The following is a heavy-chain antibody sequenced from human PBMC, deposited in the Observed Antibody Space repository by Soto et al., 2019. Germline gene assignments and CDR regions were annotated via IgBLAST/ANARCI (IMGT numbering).Heavy chain of an antibody. CDR1: GYSFTSYW. CDR2: IYPGDSDT. Sequence: GESLKISCKGSGYSFTSYWIGWVRQMPGKGLEWMGIIYPGDSDTRYSPSFQGQVTISADKSISTAYLQWSSLKASDTVMYYCARLTSVGVPAVLAWYEPWGQGTLVTVSS. CDR3: ARLTSVGVPAVLAWYEP. V-gene: IGHV5-51*01. J-gene: IGHJ5*02. D-gene: IGHD2-2*01.